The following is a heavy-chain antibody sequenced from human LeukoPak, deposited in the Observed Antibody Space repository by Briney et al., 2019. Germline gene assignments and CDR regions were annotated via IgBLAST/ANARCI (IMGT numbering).Heavy chain of an antibody. CDR2: IYYSGRT. Sequence: PSETLSLTCSVSGDSIISSSYYWGWIRPPPGKGLEWIGGIYYSGRTYYNPSLKSRVTISIDTSRSQFSLKLSSVTAADTAVYYCARLYSGTRPPDYWGQGTLVTVSS. D-gene: IGHD3-10*01. CDR3: ARLYSGTRPPDY. CDR1: GDSIISSSYY. V-gene: IGHV4-39*01. J-gene: IGHJ4*02.